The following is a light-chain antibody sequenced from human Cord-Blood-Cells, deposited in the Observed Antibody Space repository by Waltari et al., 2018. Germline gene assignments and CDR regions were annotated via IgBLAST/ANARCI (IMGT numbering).Light chain of an antibody. Sequence: FHMPSSPSFLSAIVRERFTITCRASQSISSYLNWYHQKPGKAPKLLIYAASSLQSGVPSRFSGSGSGTDFTLTISSLQPEDFATYYCQQSYSRTFGQGTKLEIK. V-gene: IGKV1-39*01. CDR1: QSISSY. CDR2: AAS. CDR3: QQSYSRT. J-gene: IGKJ2*01.